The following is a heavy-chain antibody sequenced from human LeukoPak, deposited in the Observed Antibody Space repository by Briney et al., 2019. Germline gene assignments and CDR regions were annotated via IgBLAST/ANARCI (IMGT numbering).Heavy chain of an antibody. V-gene: IGHV4-34*01. Sequence: SETLSLTCAVDGGSFSGYYWSSIRQPPGKGLEWIGEINHSGSTNYNPSLKSRVTISVDTSNNQFSLKLSSVTAADTAVYYCARALSSSWHKNWFDPWGQGTLVTVSS. CDR2: INHSGST. CDR3: ARALSSSWHKNWFDP. CDR1: GGSFSGYY. D-gene: IGHD6-13*01. J-gene: IGHJ5*02.